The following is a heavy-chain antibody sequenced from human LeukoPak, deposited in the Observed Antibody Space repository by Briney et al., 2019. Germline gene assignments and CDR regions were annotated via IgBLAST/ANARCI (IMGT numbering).Heavy chain of an antibody. D-gene: IGHD3-22*01. Sequence: GGSLRLSCAASGFTFSNYGMHWVRQAPGKGLEWVAVIWYDGSNKYYADSVKGRFTISRDNSKNTLYLQMNSLRAEDTAVYYCARHDSSGYFHYWGQGTLVTVSS. J-gene: IGHJ4*02. CDR1: GFTFSNYG. V-gene: IGHV3-33*01. CDR2: IWYDGSNK. CDR3: ARHDSSGYFHY.